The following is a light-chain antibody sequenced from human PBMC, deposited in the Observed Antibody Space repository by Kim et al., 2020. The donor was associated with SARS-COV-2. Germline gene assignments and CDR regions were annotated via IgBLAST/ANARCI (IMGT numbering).Light chain of an antibody. CDR2: RTI. J-gene: IGLJ3*02. CDR3: LLYFHGWV. Sequence: SPGGTVTLTCASSTGAVTSDNLPNWFQQKSGQTPRALIYRTINKHSWTPARFSGSLLGDKAALTLSGVQPEDEADYYCLLYFHGWVFGGGTKLTVL. CDR1: TGAVTSDNL. V-gene: IGLV7-43*01.